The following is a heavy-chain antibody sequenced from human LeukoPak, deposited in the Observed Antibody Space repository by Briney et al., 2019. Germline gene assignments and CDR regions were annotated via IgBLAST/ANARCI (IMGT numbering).Heavy chain of an antibody. V-gene: IGHV3-23*01. J-gene: IGHJ5*02. Sequence: GGSLRLSCAASGFTFSSYAMSWVRQAPGKGLEWVSAISGSGGSTYYADSVKGRFTISRDNSKNTLYLQMNSLRAEDTAVYYCAREITIRLGYCSSTSCYAGWFDPWGQGTLVTVSS. CDR3: AREITIRLGYCSSTSCYAGWFDP. CDR2: ISGSGGST. D-gene: IGHD2-2*01. CDR1: GFTFSSYA.